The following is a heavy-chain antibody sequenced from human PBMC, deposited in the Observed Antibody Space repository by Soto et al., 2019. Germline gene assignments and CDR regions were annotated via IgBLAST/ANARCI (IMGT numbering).Heavy chain of an antibody. CDR2: ISSTATYT. V-gene: IGHV3-11*06. D-gene: IGHD3-22*01. CDR3: ARARLVVEGRFDY. CDR1: GFGFSDYY. J-gene: IGHJ4*01. Sequence: GGSLRLSCAASGFGFSDYYMNWIRQAPGKGLEWLSYISSTATYTNYADSVRGRFTISRDSAKNSLYLDMNGLRAEDTAVYYCARARLVVEGRFDYWGQRTLVTVSS.